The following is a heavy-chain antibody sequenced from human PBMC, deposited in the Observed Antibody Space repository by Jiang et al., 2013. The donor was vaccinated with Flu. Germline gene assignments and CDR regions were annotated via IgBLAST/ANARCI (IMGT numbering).Heavy chain of an antibody. D-gene: IGHD3-3*01. CDR1: GGSISSYY. J-gene: IGHJ4*02. CDR2: SITVGAP. V-gene: IGHV4-59*01. Sequence: ETLSLTCTVSGGSISSYYWSWIRQPQGRDWSGLGISITVGAPTTTPPSKSRVTISVDTSKNQFSLKLSSVTAADTAVYYCARIVDFWSGYYPDYWGQGTLVTVSS. CDR3: ARIVDFWSGYYPDY.